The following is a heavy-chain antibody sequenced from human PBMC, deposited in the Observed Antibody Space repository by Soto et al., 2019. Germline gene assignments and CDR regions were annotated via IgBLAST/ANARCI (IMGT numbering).Heavy chain of an antibody. Sequence: CKASGYSFSDYYINWVRQAPGQGLEWMGWINRDSGDTNYAQRFQGWVTMTRDSSISTAYLELNRLRSDDTAVYYCARGGYTYGYSLDSWGQGTLFTVT. CDR2: INRDSGDT. V-gene: IGHV1-2*04. D-gene: IGHD5-18*01. CDR1: GYSFSDYY. J-gene: IGHJ4*02. CDR3: ARGGYTYGYSLDS.